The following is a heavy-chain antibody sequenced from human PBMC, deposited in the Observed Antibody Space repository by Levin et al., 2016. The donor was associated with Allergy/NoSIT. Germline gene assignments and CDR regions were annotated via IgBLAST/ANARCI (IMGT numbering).Heavy chain of an antibody. D-gene: IGHD1-26*01. CDR2: ISYDGSNK. J-gene: IGHJ4*02. Sequence: VRQAPGKGLEWVTLISYDGSNKYYTDSVKGRFTISRDNSKDTLYLQMNSLKTEDTAVYYCAREWGADYWGQGTLVTVSS. CDR3: AREWGADY. V-gene: IGHV3-30-3*01.